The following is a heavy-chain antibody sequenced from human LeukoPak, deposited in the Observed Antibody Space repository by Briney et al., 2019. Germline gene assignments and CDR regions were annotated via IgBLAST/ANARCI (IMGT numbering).Heavy chain of an antibody. Sequence: SVKVSCKASGGTSSSYAISWVRQAPGQGLEWMGGIIPIFGTANYAQKFQGRVTITADESTSTAYMELSSLRSEDTAVYYCARALSRWIQLWSDAFDIWGQGTMVTVSS. V-gene: IGHV1-69*01. D-gene: IGHD5-18*01. CDR3: ARALSRWIQLWSDAFDI. CDR2: IIPIFGTA. CDR1: GGTSSSYA. J-gene: IGHJ3*02.